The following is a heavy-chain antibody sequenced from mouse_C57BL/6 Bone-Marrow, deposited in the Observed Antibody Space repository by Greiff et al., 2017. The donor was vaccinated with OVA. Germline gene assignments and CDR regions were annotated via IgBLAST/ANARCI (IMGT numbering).Heavy chain of an antibody. V-gene: IGHV5-4*01. Sequence: EVHLVESGGGLVKPGGSLKLSCAASGFTFSSYAMSWVRQTPEKRLEWVATISDGGSYTYYPDNVKGRFTISRDNAKNNLYLQMSHLKSEDTAMDYCAREIGLRYPPAYWGQGTLVTVSA. CDR3: AREIGLRYPPAY. CDR1: GFTFSSYA. D-gene: IGHD1-1*01. CDR2: ISDGGSYT. J-gene: IGHJ3*01.